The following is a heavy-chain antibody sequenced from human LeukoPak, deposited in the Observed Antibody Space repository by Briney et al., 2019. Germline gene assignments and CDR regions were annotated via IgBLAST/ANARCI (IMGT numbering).Heavy chain of an antibody. V-gene: IGHV3-48*01. Sequence: QPGGSLRLSCAASGFTFSSYSMNWVRQAAGKGLEWVSYITGSSSTINYADSVKGRFTISRDKAKNSLYLQMNSLRAEDTAVYYCARTGLGMYSFDSWGQGTLVTVSS. J-gene: IGHJ4*02. D-gene: IGHD3/OR15-3a*01. CDR2: ITGSSSTI. CDR1: GFTFSSYS. CDR3: ARTGLGMYSFDS.